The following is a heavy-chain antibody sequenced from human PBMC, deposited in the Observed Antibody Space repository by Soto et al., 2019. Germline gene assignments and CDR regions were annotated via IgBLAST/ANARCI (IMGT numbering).Heavy chain of an antibody. CDR2: FYPGDSTS. D-gene: IGHD2-2*03. V-gene: IGHV5-51*01. CDR3: ARIIGYCRNNDCSWTFDI. Sequence: PGESLKISCKTSGYSFISYWVAWLRQKPGKGLEWMGTFYPGDSTSTYSPSFQGQVTISVDKSISTAYLHLSSLKASDTAMYYCARIIGYCRNNDCSWTFDIWGQGTMVTVSS. J-gene: IGHJ3*02. CDR1: GYSFISYW.